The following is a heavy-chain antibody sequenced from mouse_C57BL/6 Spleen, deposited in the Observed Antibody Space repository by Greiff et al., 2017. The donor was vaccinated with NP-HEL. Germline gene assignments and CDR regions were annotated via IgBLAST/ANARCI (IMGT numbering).Heavy chain of an antibody. CDR1: GYAFSSSW. D-gene: IGHD1-1*01. CDR2: IYPGDGDT. V-gene: IGHV1-82*01. J-gene: IGHJ4*01. Sequence: QVQLKQSGPELVKPGASVKISCKASGYAFSSSWMNWVKQRPEKGLEWIGRIYPGDGDTNYNGKFKGKATLTAEKSSSTAYMQLSSLTSEDSAVYFCASTTVVDSYYAMDDWGQGTSVTVSS. CDR3: ASTTVVDSYYAMDD.